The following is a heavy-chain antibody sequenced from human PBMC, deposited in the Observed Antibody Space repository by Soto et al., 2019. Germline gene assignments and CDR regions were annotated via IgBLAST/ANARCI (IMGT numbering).Heavy chain of an antibody. J-gene: IGHJ5*02. D-gene: IGHD2-2*01. CDR3: ATLSTYQGLDP. CDR1: GYPLITYS. V-gene: IGHV1-46*01. CDR2: INPSGGST. Sequence: ASVKVSCKASGYPLITYSMYWVRQAPGQGLELMGMINPSGGSTSYAQKFQGRVTMTSDTSTSTVYMELSSLRSEDTALYYCATLSTYQGLDPWGQGTLVTVSS.